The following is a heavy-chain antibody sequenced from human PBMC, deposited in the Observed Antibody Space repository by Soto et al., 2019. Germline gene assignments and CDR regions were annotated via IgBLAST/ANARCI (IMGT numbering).Heavy chain of an antibody. CDR2: IIPIYGVP. Sequence: SVKVSCKASGGSSSNYAISWVRRAPGQGLEWMGAIIPIYGVPNYAQNFRGRVTITADDYTSTAYMELSSLTSEDTATYFCARDVDSGYESPNYNYYGMAVWGQGTTVTVSS. CDR1: GGSSSNYA. J-gene: IGHJ6*02. V-gene: IGHV1-69*13. D-gene: IGHD5-12*01. CDR3: ARDVDSGYESPNYNYYGMAV.